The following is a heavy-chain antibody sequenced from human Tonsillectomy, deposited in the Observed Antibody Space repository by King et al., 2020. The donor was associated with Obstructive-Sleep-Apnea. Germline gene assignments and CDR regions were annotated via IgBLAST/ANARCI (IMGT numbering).Heavy chain of an antibody. CDR1: GYTFTGYY. Sequence: QLVQSGAEVKKPGASVKVSCKASGYTFTGYYLHWVRQAPGPGLEWMGWINPSSGGTNYEQKFQGRVTMTRDTSISTTYMELSRLKSDDTAVYYCARGMGCADFDSWGQGPLVTVSS. V-gene: IGHV1-2*02. CDR3: ARGMGCADFDS. CDR2: INPSSGGT. D-gene: IGHD3-16*01. J-gene: IGHJ4*02.